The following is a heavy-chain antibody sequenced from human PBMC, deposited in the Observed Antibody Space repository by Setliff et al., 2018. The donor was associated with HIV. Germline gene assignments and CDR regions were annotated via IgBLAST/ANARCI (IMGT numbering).Heavy chain of an antibody. V-gene: IGHV1-69*13. CDR2: IIPIFGTA. CDR3: ARGDMIAFGGVGPFDY. J-gene: IGHJ4*02. CDR1: GGIFSNYA. D-gene: IGHD3-16*01. Sequence: WASVKVSCKASGGIFSNYAINWVRLAPGQGLEWMGGIIPIFGTADYAQRFQGRVTITADESTSTAYMELSSLRSADTAVYYCARGDMIAFGGVGPFDYWGQGTLVTVSS.